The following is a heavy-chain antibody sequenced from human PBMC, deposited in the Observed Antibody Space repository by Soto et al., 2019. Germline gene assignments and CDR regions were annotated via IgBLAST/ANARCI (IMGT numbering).Heavy chain of an antibody. CDR2: ISYDGNKK. J-gene: IGHJ4*02. CDR3: ARDPPLVGGFVY. V-gene: IGHV3-30-3*01. CDR1: GFIFSSYG. D-gene: IGHD1-26*01. Sequence: QAQLVESGGGVVQPGRSLRLSCAASGFIFSSYGGHWVRQAPGKGLEWVAVISYDGNKKYYADPVKGRFTISRDNSKNTLYLQMNSLRAEDTAVYYCARDPPLVGGFVYWGQGNLVTVSS.